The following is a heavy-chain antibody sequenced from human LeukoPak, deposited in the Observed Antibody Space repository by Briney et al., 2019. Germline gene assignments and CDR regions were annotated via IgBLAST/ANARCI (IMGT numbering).Heavy chain of an antibody. J-gene: IGHJ5*02. CDR2: MDKKLNGYLT. D-gene: IGHD1-26*01. Sequence: GGSLRLSCAAPGVTFRDPSIHRGRHGSGKGAEGVGLMDKKLNGYLTAYSASVRGRFTISRDDSQNTAFLQMDSLTTEDTALYYCTRDSGTYNWLDPWGQGTLVTVSS. CDR1: GVTFRDPS. V-gene: IGHV3-73*01. CDR3: TRDSGTYNWLDP.